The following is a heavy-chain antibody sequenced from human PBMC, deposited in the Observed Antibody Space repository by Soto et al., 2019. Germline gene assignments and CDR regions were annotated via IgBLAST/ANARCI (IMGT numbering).Heavy chain of an antibody. CDR2: IFSNDEK. D-gene: IGHD6-13*01. J-gene: IGHJ3*02. CDR1: GFSLSNARMG. Sequence: QVTLKESGPVLVKPTETLTLTCTVSGFSLSNARMGVSWIRQPPGTALEWLAHIFSNDEKSYRTSLKSRLTISNDTSKSQVVLTMTTMDPVDTATYYCAPTGSSWYDAFDIWGQGTMVTVSS. V-gene: IGHV2-26*01. CDR3: APTGSSWYDAFDI.